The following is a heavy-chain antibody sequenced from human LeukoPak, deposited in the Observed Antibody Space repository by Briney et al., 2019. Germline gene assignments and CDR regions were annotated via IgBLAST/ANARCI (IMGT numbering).Heavy chain of an antibody. CDR1: GFTFSDYY. Sequence: PGGSLRLSCAASGFTFSDYYMSWSRQAPGKGLGWVSYISSSSSYTNYADSVKGRFTISRDNAKNSLYLQMNSLRAEDTAVYYCARERGSGSYWGQGTLVTVSS. V-gene: IGHV3-11*06. CDR3: ARERGSGSY. CDR2: ISSSSSYT. J-gene: IGHJ4*02. D-gene: IGHD3-10*01.